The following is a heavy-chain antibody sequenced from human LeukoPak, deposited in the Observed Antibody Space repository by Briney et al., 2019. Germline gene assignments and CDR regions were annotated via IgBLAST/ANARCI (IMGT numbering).Heavy chain of an antibody. CDR3: ASHQGYRHDY. V-gene: IGHV3-7*01. CDR1: GFTFSSYW. Sequence: SGGSLRLSCAVSGFTFSSYWMSWVRQAPGKGLEWVANIKQDGSEKYYVDSAKGRFTISRDNAKNSLYLQMNSLRVEDTAVYYCASHQGYRHDYWGQGTPVTVSS. D-gene: IGHD2-15*01. CDR2: IKQDGSEK. J-gene: IGHJ4*02.